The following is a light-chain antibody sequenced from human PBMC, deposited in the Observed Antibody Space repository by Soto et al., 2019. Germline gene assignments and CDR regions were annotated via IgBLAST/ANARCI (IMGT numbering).Light chain of an antibody. CDR2: KVS. Sequence: DVVMTQSPLSLPVTLGQPASISCRSSQSLVYSDGHTYLNWFQQRPGQSPRRLIYKVSNRDSGVPDRFSGSGSGTDFTLKISRVKAEDVGVYYCMQGTHWPLTFGGGTKVGIK. CDR1: QSLVYSDGHTY. J-gene: IGKJ4*01. V-gene: IGKV2-30*01. CDR3: MQGTHWPLT.